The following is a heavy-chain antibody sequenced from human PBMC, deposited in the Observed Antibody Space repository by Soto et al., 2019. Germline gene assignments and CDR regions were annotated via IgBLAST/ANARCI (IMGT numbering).Heavy chain of an antibody. J-gene: IGHJ6*02. CDR1: GGSFSGYY. V-gene: IGHV4-34*01. D-gene: IGHD3-3*01. Sequence: SETXSLTCAVYGGSFSGYYWSWIRQPPGKGLEWIGEINHSGSTNYNPSLKSRVTISVDTSKNQFSLKLSSVTAADTAVYYCARAKVFGVATGYYYYYYGMDVWGQGTTVTVSS. CDR3: ARAKVFGVATGYYYYYYGMDV. CDR2: INHSGST.